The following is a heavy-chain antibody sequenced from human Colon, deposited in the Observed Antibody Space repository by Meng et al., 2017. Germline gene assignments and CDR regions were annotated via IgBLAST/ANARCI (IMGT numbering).Heavy chain of an antibody. CDR1: GGSFSGYY. CDR2: INHSGST. J-gene: IGHJ5*02. CDR3: ARGRYSGYLP. Sequence: QGQLQQWGAGVLKPSETLSLACAVYGGSFSGYYWSWIRQPPGKGLEWIGEINHSGSTNYNPSLKSRVTISVDTSKNQFSLKLSSVTAADTAVYYCARGRYSGYLPWGQGTLVTVSS. V-gene: IGHV4-34*01. D-gene: IGHD5-12*01.